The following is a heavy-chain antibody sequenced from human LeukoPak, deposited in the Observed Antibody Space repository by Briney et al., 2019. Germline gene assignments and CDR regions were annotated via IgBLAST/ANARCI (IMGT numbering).Heavy chain of an antibody. CDR3: ARDRGYSYGSHYYYGMDV. CDR1: GFTVSSNY. CDR2: IYSGGST. V-gene: IGHV3-66*01. D-gene: IGHD5-18*01. Sequence: GALRLSCAASGFTVSSNYMSWVRQAPGKGLEWVSVIYSGGSTYYADSVKGRFTISRDNSKNTLYLQMNSLRAEDTAVYYCARDRGYSYGSHYYYGMDVWGQGTTVTVSS. J-gene: IGHJ6*02.